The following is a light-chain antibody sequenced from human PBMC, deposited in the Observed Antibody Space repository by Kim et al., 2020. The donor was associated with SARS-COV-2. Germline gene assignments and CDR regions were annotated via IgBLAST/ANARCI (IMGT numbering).Light chain of an antibody. Sequence: ALGQTVRTTGEGDRLRRYDERWYQQKRGQATILITDGKNNQSSRIPDRFSNCSSGNAASLTITGTQAGDEADYYCNSRDTNDSGLFGGGTQLTVL. J-gene: IGLJ2*01. V-gene: IGLV3-19*01. CDR1: RLRRYD. CDR3: NSRDTNDSGL. CDR2: GKN.